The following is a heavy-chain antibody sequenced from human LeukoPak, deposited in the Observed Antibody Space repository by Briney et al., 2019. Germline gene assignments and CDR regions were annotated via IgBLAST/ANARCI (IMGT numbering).Heavy chain of an antibody. Sequence: AGGSLRLSCAASGFTFSRYTMNWVRQAPGKGLEWVSSIGSSGYYIYQADSVKGRFTISRDNAKNSLYLQMNSLRAEDTAVYYCAREARYCSSSSCDYFDYWGQGTLVTVSS. D-gene: IGHD2-2*01. CDR1: GFTFSRYT. V-gene: IGHV3-21*01. J-gene: IGHJ4*02. CDR2: IGSSGYYI. CDR3: AREARYCSSSSCDYFDY.